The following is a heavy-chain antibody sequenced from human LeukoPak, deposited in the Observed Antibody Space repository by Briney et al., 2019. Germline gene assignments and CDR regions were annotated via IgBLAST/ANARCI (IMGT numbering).Heavy chain of an antibody. V-gene: IGHV3-30*18. J-gene: IGHJ3*02. Sequence: HPGGSLRLSCAASGFTFSSHGIYWVRQAPGKGLQWVAVISYDGSNKYYADSVKGRFTISRDNSKNTLYLQMNSLRAEDTALYYCAKDQGRFWSGYYTYEAFDIWGQGTMVTVSS. CDR2: ISYDGSNK. CDR1: GFTFSSHG. CDR3: AKDQGRFWSGYYTYEAFDI. D-gene: IGHD3-3*01.